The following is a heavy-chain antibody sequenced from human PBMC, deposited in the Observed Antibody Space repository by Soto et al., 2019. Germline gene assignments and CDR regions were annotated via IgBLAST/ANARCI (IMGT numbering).Heavy chain of an antibody. CDR3: AKLWAFDI. Sequence: GGSLRLSCAASGFTFSSYAMSWVRQAPGKGLGWVSAISGSGGSTYYADSVKGRFTISSDNSKNTLYLKINSLRAEDTAVYYCAKLWAFDIWGQGTMVTVSS. CDR2: ISGSGGST. J-gene: IGHJ3*02. V-gene: IGHV3-23*01. D-gene: IGHD3-16*01. CDR1: GFTFSSYA.